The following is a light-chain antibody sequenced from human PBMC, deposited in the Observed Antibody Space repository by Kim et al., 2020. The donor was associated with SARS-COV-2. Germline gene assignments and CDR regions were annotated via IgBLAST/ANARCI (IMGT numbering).Light chain of an antibody. CDR2: DAS. V-gene: IGKV1-33*01. CDR3: QQYANLPYT. J-gene: IGKJ2*01. Sequence: DIQMTQSPSSLSASVGDRVTITCQASQAITYYVNWYQQKPGKAPKILIYDASNLETGVPSRFSGSGSGTDFTFTITSLQSEDIGTYYCQQYANLPYTFGQGTKLEI. CDR1: QAITYY.